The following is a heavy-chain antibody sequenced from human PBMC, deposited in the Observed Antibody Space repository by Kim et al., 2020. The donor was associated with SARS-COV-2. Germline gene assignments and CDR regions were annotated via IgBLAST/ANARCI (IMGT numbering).Heavy chain of an antibody. CDR3: AKSREWLRLPPYPPTDY. CDR1: GFTFSSYA. D-gene: IGHD5-12*01. J-gene: IGHJ4*02. CDR2: ISGSGGST. Sequence: GGSLRLSCAASGFTFSSYAMSWVRQAPGKGLEWVSAISGSGGSTYYADSVKGRFTISRDNSKNTLYLQMNSLRAEDTAVYYCAKSREWLRLPPYPPTDYWGQGTLVTVSS. V-gene: IGHV3-23*01.